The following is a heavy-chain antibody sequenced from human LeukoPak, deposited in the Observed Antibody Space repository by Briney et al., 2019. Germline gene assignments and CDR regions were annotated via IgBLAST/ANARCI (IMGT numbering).Heavy chain of an antibody. D-gene: IGHD2-2*01. CDR3: ARGALVPASMIWFDP. CDR1: GGSLSNSY. CDR2: IYYSGST. Sequence: PSETLSLTCSVSGGSLSNSYWSWIRQPPGKGLERIGYIYYSGSTNYRSSLKSRVTISLDTSKNQFSLKLRSVTAADTAVYYCARGALVPASMIWFDPWGQGTLVTVSS. J-gene: IGHJ5*02. V-gene: IGHV4-59*08.